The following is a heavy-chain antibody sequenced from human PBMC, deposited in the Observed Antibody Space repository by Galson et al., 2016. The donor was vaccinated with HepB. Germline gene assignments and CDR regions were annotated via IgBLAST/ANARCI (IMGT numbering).Heavy chain of an antibody. CDR3: AKDLSRGSGSYYSRYYYYGVDV. CDR2: VTWNSGSM. CDR1: GFNFDDYA. Sequence: LRLSCATSGFNFDDYAMHWVRQGPGKGLEWVSSVTWNSGSMGYADSVKGRFTISRDNAKTSLYLRMNSLRPEDTALYYCAKDLSRGSGSYYSRYYYYGVDVWGRGTTVTVSS. D-gene: IGHD3-10*01. V-gene: IGHV3-9*01. J-gene: IGHJ6*02.